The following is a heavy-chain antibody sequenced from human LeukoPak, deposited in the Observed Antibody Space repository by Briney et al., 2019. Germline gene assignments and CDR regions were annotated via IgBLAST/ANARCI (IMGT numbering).Heavy chain of an antibody. V-gene: IGHV4-59*01. CDR1: GGSISSYY. Sequence: PSETLSLTCTVSGGSISSYYWSWIRQPPGKGLEWIGYIYNSGSTNYNPSLKSRVIISVDTSKNQFSLKLNSVTAADTAVYYCARGGSSPWANNWFDPWGQGTLVTVSS. CDR3: ARGGSSPWANNWFDP. D-gene: IGHD2-2*01. CDR2: IYNSGST. J-gene: IGHJ5*02.